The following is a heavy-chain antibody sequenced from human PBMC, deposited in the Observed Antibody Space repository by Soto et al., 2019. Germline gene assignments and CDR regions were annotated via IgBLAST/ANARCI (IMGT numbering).Heavy chain of an antibody. CDR2: IYYSGST. J-gene: IGHJ5*02. V-gene: IGHV4-39*02. D-gene: IGHD1-26*01. CDR3: ATQEVGGSYVYTFDP. CDR1: GGSISSSSYY. Sequence: QLQLQESGPGLVKPSETLSLTCTVSGGSISSSSYYWGWIRQPPGKGLEWIGSIYYSGSTYYNPSLKSRVTVSLDPSQNHFSLKLSSGTAADTAVYYCATQEVGGSYVYTFDPWGQGTLVTVSS.